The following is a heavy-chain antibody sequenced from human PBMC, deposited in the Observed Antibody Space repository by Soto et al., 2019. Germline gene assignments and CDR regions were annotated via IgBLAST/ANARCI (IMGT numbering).Heavy chain of an antibody. CDR2: ISWTGGTI. D-gene: IGHD2-21*02. J-gene: IGHJ4*02. CDR3: TKDIRRNGDYGPHYFDY. Sequence: EVQLVESGGGLVQPGGSLRLSCAASGFNFNDYGMHWVRQVPGKGLEWVAGISWTGGTIGYSDSEKGRFTISRDNAKNSLYLQMKGLRAEDTAVYYFTKDIRRNGDYGPHYFDYWGQGTLVTVSS. CDR1: GFNFNDYG. V-gene: IGHV3-9*01.